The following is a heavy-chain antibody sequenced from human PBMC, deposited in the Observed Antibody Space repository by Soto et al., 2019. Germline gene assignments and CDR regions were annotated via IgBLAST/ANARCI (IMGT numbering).Heavy chain of an antibody. D-gene: IGHD3-10*01. CDR2: IYPGDSDT. Sequence: PGESLKISCKGSGYSFTSYWIGWVRQMPGKGLEWMGVIYPGDSDTRYSPSFQGQVTISADKSISTAYLQWSSLKASDTAMYYCAGGGVRGVITRTRDYYGMDVWGQGTTVTVSS. CDR3: AGGGVRGVITRTRDYYGMDV. V-gene: IGHV5-51*01. CDR1: GYSFTSYW. J-gene: IGHJ6*02.